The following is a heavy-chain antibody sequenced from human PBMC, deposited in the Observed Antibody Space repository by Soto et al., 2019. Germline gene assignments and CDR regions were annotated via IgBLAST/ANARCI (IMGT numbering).Heavy chain of an antibody. J-gene: IGHJ6*02. Sequence: PSETLSLTCAVSGGSISSAGYYWSWFRQHPGRGLEWIGYIHYTGTTYYNPSLKRRITISVDTSRNQFSLELSSVTAEDTAVYYCARDPWRYNWNYDYYYYGMDVWGQGTTVTVSS. CDR1: GGSISSAGYY. V-gene: IGHV4-31*11. CDR2: IHYTGTT. CDR3: ARDPWRYNWNYDYYYYGMDV. D-gene: IGHD1-7*01.